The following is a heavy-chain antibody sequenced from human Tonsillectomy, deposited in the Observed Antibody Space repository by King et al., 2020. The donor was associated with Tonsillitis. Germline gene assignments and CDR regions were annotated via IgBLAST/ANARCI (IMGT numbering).Heavy chain of an antibody. J-gene: IGHJ4*02. CDR1: GGSISSSDHY. D-gene: IGHD1-26*01. CDR3: ARSDSGSFDY. CDR2: MYYSGTI. Sequence: QLQESGPGVVKPSETLSLTCTVSGGSISSSDHYWAWIRQPPGKGLEWIGYMYYSGTIFYNPSLKSRITISGGTSENRFSLKLSSVTAADAAVYFCARSDSGSFDYWGQGALVTVSS. V-gene: IGHV4-39*01.